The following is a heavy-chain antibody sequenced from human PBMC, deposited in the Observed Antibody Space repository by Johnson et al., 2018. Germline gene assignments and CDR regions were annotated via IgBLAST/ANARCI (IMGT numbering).Heavy chain of an antibody. V-gene: IGHV3-30*18. CDR2: ITEDGRRK. CDR3: AQGPRQGALES. CDR1: GFTFSASD. J-gene: IGHJ3*01. D-gene: IGHD3-3*01. Sequence: VQLVESGGGAVRPGRSLRLSCAASGFTFSASDMHWVRPSTDKGLEWVTHITEDGRRKEYTDSVRVRFTVSRDNSRKTLYWQLKRLRPGETALYYCAQGPRQGALESGGQGPMVSVSS.